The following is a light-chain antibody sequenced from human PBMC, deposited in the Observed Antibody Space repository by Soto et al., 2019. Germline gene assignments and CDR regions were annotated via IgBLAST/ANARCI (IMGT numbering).Light chain of an antibody. CDR1: QSVLYSSNNRNY. Sequence: IVLTQSPDSLAVSLGERATINCKSSQSVLYSSNNRNYLAWYQQKPGQSPKLLMYWASTRESGVPDRFSGSGSGTDFTLTISSLQAEDVAVYYCQQYYTTPPRTFGQGTKLEIK. CDR2: WAS. CDR3: QQYYTTPPRT. V-gene: IGKV4-1*01. J-gene: IGKJ2*01.